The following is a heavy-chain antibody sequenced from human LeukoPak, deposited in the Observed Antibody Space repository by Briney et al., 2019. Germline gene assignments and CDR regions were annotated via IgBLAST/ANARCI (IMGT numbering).Heavy chain of an antibody. CDR3: AKEGGSGSYYNRHFDY. CDR1: GFTLDDYG. J-gene: IGHJ4*02. D-gene: IGHD3-10*01. CDR2: IRYDGSNK. V-gene: IGHV3-30*02. Sequence: PGGSLRLSCAASGFTLDDYGMHWVRQAPGKGLEWVAFIRYDGSNKYYADSVKGRFTISRDNSKNTLYLQMNSLRAEDTAVYYCAKEGGSGSYYNRHFDYWGQGTLVTVSS.